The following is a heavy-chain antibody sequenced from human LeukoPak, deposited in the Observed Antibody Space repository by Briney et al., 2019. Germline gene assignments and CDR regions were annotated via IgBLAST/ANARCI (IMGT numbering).Heavy chain of an antibody. D-gene: IGHD6-19*01. CDR3: AKAVDSRGYSSGWYY. CDR1: GFTFSSYA. Sequence: GGSLRLSCAASGFTFSSYAMSWVRQAPGKGLEWVSAISGSRGSTYYADSVKGRFTISRDNSKNTLYLQMNSLRAEDTAVYYCAKAVDSRGYSSGWYYWGQGTLVTVSS. J-gene: IGHJ4*02. CDR2: ISGSRGST. V-gene: IGHV3-23*01.